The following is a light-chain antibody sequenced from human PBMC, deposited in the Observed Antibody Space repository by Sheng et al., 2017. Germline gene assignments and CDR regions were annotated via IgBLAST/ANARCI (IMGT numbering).Light chain of an antibody. J-gene: IGKJ4*01. CDR2: AAS. CDR1: QAIRTY. CDR3: QQYYSYPLT. V-gene: IGKV1-8*01. Sequence: AIRITQSPSSLSASTGDRVTITCRASQAIRTYLAWYQQKPGKAPNLLIYAASTLESGVPSRFSGSGSGTDFTLTISGLQSEDFATYYCQQYYSYPLTFGGGPRWKSN.